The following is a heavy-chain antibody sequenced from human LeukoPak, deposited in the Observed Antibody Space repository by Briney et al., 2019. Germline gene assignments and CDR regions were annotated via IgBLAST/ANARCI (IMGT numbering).Heavy chain of an antibody. CDR2: INHSGST. J-gene: IGHJ5*02. Sequence: SETLSLTCAVYGGSFSAYYWSWIRQPPGKGLEWIGEINHSGSTNYNPSLKSRVTISVDTSKNQFSLKLSFVTAADTAVYYCAYYGSGSSSWFDPWGQGTLVTVSS. V-gene: IGHV4-34*01. D-gene: IGHD3-10*01. CDR3: AYYGSGSSSWFDP. CDR1: GGSFSAYY.